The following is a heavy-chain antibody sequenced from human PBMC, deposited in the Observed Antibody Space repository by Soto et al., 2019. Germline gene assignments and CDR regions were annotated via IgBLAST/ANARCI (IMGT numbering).Heavy chain of an antibody. CDR3: ASHNFFCGGDCNSSGMDV. Sequence: PGPSLRISWQASGYMFNDYSINWVRQVPGQGHEWMGRIDPSDSYTKYNPSFQGLVTISADKSTRTAFLQWSSLRAWDTAVYYCASHNFFCGGDCNSSGMDVWGQGTTVTVSS. CDR1: GYMFNDYS. D-gene: IGHD2-21*02. J-gene: IGHJ6*02. V-gene: IGHV5-10-1*01. CDR2: IDPSDSYT.